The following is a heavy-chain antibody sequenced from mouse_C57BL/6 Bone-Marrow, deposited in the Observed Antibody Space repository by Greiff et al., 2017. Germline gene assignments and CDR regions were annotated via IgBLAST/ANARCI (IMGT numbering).Heavy chain of an antibody. Sequence: DVKLVESGPELVKPGDSVQISCKASGYSFTGYFMNWVMQSHGKSLEWIGRINPYNGDTFYNQKFKGKATLTVDKSSSTAHMELRSLTSEDSAVYYCARLRYYGSSYYYAMDYWGQGTSVTVSS. CDR2: INPYNGDT. CDR1: GYSFTGYF. V-gene: IGHV1-20*01. CDR3: ARLRYYGSSYYYAMDY. J-gene: IGHJ4*01. D-gene: IGHD1-1*01.